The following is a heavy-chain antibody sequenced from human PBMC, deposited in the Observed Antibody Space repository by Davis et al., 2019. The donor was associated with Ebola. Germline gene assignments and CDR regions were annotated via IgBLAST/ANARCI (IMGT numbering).Heavy chain of an antibody. CDR1: GGTFSRYV. CDR2: IIPIFGTA. CDR3: ARVQRSSGWYGGFYY. D-gene: IGHD6-19*01. Sequence: SVKVSCKASGGTFSRYVISWVRQAPGQGLEWMGGIIPIFGTANYAQKFQGRVTITADEPTSTAYMELSSLRSEDTAVYYCARVQRSSGWYGGFYYWGQGTLVTVSS. V-gene: IGHV1-69*13. J-gene: IGHJ4*02.